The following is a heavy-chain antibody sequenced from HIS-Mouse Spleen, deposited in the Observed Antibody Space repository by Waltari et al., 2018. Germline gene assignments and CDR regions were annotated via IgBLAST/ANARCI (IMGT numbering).Heavy chain of an antibody. CDR2: ISGSGGST. Sequence: EVQLLESGGGLVQPGGSLRLSCAASGFTFSSYAMSWVRQAPGQGLEWVSAISGSGGSTYYEDSVKGRFTNSGDNSKNTVYLQMNSLRAEDTAVYYCAKTLVRSRDFDYWGQGTLVTVSS. V-gene: IGHV3-23*01. CDR3: AKTLVRSRDFDY. D-gene: IGHD4-17*01. J-gene: IGHJ4*02. CDR1: GFTFSSYA.